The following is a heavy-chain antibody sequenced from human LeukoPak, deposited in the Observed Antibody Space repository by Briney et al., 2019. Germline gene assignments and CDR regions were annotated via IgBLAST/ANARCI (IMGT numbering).Heavy chain of an antibody. Sequence: PSETLSLTCTVSGGSISSRTYYWGWIRQPPGKGLEWIGSSYYSGSTYYNPSIKSRVTISVDTSKNQFSLKLRSVTAADTAVYYCARLADCSSTRCHNYWGQGTLVTVSS. CDR2: SYYSGST. CDR3: ARLADCSSTRCHNY. D-gene: IGHD2-2*02. CDR1: GGSISSRTYY. V-gene: IGHV4-39*01. J-gene: IGHJ4*02.